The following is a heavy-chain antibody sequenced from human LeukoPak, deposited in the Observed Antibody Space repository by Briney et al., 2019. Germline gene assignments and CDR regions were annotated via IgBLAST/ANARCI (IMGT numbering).Heavy chain of an antibody. J-gene: IGHJ5*02. CDR1: GFSVSNNY. Sequence: GGSLRLSCAAPGFSVSNNYMYWLRQAPGKGLQWVSLIYSAGNTYYTESVKGRFTISRDNSKNTLSLQMNSLRPEDSAVYYCAREGSISGLFDAWGQGTLVTVSS. CDR2: IYSAGNT. D-gene: IGHD6-19*01. V-gene: IGHV3-66*02. CDR3: AREGSISGLFDA.